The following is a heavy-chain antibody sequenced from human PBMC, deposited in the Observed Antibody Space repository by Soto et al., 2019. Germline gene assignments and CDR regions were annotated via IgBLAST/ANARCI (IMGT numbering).Heavy chain of an antibody. J-gene: IGHJ5*02. Sequence: SVKGSCKASGGTLSSYAISWVRQAPGQGLEWMGGIIPIFGTANYAQKFQGRVTITADESTSTAYMELSSLRSEDTAVYYCARELARTIAAAGTINWFDPWGQGTLVTVSS. CDR1: GGTLSSYA. D-gene: IGHD6-13*01. CDR3: ARELARTIAAAGTINWFDP. V-gene: IGHV1-69*13. CDR2: IIPIFGTA.